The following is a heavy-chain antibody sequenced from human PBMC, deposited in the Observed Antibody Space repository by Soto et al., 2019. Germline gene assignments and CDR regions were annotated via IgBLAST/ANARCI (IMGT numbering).Heavy chain of an antibody. Sequence: QVQLVQSGAEVKKPGSSVKVSCKASGGTFSSYAISWVRQAPGQGLEWMGGIIPIFGTANYAQKFQGRVTITXXEXTXXAYMELSSLRSEDTAVYYCARYIVVVVAATGWFDPWGQGTLVTVSS. CDR3: ARYIVVVVAATGWFDP. J-gene: IGHJ5*02. CDR1: GGTFSSYA. CDR2: IIPIFGTA. V-gene: IGHV1-69*05. D-gene: IGHD2-15*01.